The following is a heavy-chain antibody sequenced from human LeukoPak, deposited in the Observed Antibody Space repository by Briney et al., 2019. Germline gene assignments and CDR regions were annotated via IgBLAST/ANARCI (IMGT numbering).Heavy chain of an antibody. CDR1: GYSISSGYY. CDR3: ARLRTAAGYFDY. J-gene: IGHJ4*02. V-gene: IGHV4-38-2*01. Sequence: KPSETLSLTCAVSGYSISSGYYWGWIRQPPGKGLEWIGSIYHSGSTYYNPSLKSRVTISVDTSKNQFSLKLSSVTAADTAVYYCARLRTAAGYFDYWGQGTLVTVSS. D-gene: IGHD6-13*01. CDR2: IYHSGST.